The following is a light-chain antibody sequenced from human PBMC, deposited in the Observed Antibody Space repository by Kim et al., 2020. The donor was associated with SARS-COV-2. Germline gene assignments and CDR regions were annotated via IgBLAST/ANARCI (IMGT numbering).Light chain of an antibody. CDR1: SSDIGGYNY. J-gene: IGLJ2*01. Sequence: QSALTQPASVSGSPGQSITISCTGTSSDIGGYNYVTWYQLHPGKAPKLILYDVTKRPSGVSDRFSGSKSDNTASLTISGLQADDEADYHCSSYSSSSLRVVFGGGTKVTVL. V-gene: IGLV2-14*03. CDR2: DVT. CDR3: SSYSSSSLRVV.